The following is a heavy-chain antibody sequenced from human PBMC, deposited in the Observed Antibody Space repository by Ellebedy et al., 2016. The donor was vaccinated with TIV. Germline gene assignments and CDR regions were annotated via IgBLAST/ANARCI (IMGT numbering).Heavy chain of an antibody. CDR3: ARSPDWWKFDY. Sequence: SVKVSCXASGGTFSSYAISWVRQAPGQGLEWMGGIIPIFGTANYAQKFQGRVTITADKSTSTAYMELSSLRSEDTAVYYCARSPDWWKFDYWGQGTLVTVSS. J-gene: IGHJ4*02. CDR1: GGTFSSYA. D-gene: IGHD2-15*01. V-gene: IGHV1-69*06. CDR2: IIPIFGTA.